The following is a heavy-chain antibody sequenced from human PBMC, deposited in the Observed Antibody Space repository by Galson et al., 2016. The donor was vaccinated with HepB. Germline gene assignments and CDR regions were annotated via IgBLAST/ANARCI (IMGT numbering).Heavy chain of an antibody. V-gene: IGHV1-18*01. D-gene: IGHD2-8*01. J-gene: IGHJ5*02. CDR2: ISTYFGNT. CDR1: GYTFTSYG. Sequence: SVKVSCKASGYTFTSYGISWVRQAPGQGLEWMGWISTYFGNTNYAHKFQGRVTMTTDTSTNTTYMELTSLRSDDTAIYYCARDRSFCTNGECYWWWFDPWGQGILVTVSS. CDR3: ARDRSFCTNGECYWWWFDP.